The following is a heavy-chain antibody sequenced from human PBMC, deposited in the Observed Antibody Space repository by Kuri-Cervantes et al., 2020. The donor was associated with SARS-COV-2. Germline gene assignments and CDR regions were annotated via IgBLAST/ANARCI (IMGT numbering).Heavy chain of an antibody. Sequence: ASVKVSCKASGYTFTDYYMHWLRQAPGQGLEWMGWINPNSGGTNYAQKFQGWVTITRDTSISTVYMELTRLRSDDTAVYYCARSTHFRRLVVISQGGAFDIWGQGTMVTVSS. D-gene: IGHD2/OR15-2a*01. CDR2: INPNSGGT. J-gene: IGHJ3*02. V-gene: IGHV1-2*04. CDR3: ARSTHFRRLVVISQGGAFDI. CDR1: GYTFTDYY.